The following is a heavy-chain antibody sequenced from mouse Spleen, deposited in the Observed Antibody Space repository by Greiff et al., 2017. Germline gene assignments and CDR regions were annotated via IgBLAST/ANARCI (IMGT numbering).Heavy chain of an antibody. V-gene: IGHV14-3*02. D-gene: IGHD2-4*01. CDR3: ATMITYYAMDY. CDR2: IDPANGNT. J-gene: IGHJ4*01. CDR1: GFNIKDTY. Sequence: EVQGVESGAELVKPGASVKLSCTASGFNIKDTYMHWVKQRPEQGLEWIGRIDPANGNTKYDPKFQGKATITADTSSNTAYLQLSSLTSEDTAVYYCATMITYYAMDYWGQGTSVTVSS.